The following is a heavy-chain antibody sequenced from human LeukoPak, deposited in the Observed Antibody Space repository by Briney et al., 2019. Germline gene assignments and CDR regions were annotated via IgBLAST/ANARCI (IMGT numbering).Heavy chain of an antibody. CDR2: IWYDGSKK. D-gene: IGHD4-17*01. Sequence: GGSLRLSCAASGFTFSTYVMHWVRQAPGKGLEWVAVIWYDGSKKDYADSVKGRFTISRDNSENTLYLQMNSLRAEDTAVYYCAREMNYGDYFDYWGQGTLVTVSS. V-gene: IGHV3-33*01. CDR3: AREMNYGDYFDY. CDR1: GFTFSTYV. J-gene: IGHJ4*02.